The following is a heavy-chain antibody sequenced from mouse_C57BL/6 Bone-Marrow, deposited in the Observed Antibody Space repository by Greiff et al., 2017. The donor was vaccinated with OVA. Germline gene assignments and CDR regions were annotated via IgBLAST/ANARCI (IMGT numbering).Heavy chain of an antibody. V-gene: IGHV1-81*01. CDR2: IYPRSGNT. CDR1: GYTFTSYG. CDR3: ARKGDYYGSSYRDAMDY. D-gene: IGHD1-1*01. J-gene: IGHJ4*01. Sequence: QVQLQQSGAELARPGASVKLSCKASGYTFTSYGISWVKQRTGQGLEWIGEIYPRSGNTYYNEKFKGKATLTADKSSSTAYMELRSLTSEDSAVYFCARKGDYYGSSYRDAMDYWGQGTSVTVSS.